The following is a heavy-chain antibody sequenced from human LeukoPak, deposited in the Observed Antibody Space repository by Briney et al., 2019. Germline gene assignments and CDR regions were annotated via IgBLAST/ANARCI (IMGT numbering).Heavy chain of an antibody. CDR3: ATYYSSGSKGASYFDY. V-gene: IGHV4-30-4*01. Sequence: PSETLSLTCTVSGGSISSGDYYWSWIRQPPGKGLEWIGYIYYSGSTYYNPSLRSRVTISLDTSKNQFSLKLSSVTAADTAVYYCATYYSSGSKGASYFDYWGQGTLVTVSS. CDR2: IYYSGST. J-gene: IGHJ4*02. D-gene: IGHD3-22*01. CDR1: GGSISSGDYY.